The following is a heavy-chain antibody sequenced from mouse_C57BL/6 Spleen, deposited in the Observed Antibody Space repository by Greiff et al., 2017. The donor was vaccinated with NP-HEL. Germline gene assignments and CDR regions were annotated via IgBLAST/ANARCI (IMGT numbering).Heavy chain of an antibody. Sequence: EVKLMESGGGLVQPGGSLSLSCAASGFTFTDYYMSWVRQPPGKALEWLGFIRNKANGYTTEYSASVKGRFTISRDNSQSILYLQMNALRAEDSATYYCASGTPHYFDYWGQGTTLTVSS. CDR2: IRNKANGYTT. J-gene: IGHJ2*01. D-gene: IGHD3-3*01. CDR3: ASGTPHYFDY. V-gene: IGHV7-3*01. CDR1: GFTFTDYY.